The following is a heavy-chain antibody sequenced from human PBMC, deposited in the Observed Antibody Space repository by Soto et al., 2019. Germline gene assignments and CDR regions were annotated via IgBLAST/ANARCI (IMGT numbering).Heavy chain of an antibody. D-gene: IGHD5-12*01. J-gene: IGHJ4*02. Sequence: QVHLQESGPGLLKPSETLSLTCSVSGGPIRSYYLSWVRQAPGKGLEWIAYIAYTGITCYNPSLRSRVTISGDTSQNVFSLKMTSLTAADTAFYYCAREGFSGYKALDHWGQGILVTVSS. CDR3: AREGFSGYKALDH. CDR1: GGPIRSYY. V-gene: IGHV4-59*01. CDR2: IAYTGIT.